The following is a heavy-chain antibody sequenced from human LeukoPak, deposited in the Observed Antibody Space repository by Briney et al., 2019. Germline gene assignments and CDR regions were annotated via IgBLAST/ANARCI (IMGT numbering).Heavy chain of an antibody. CDR3: ASSLSPYYYDSSGYYSEYYYYYYMDV. CDR2: INPNSGGT. Sequence: ASVKVSCKASGYTFTGYYMHWVRQAPGQGLEWMGWINPNSGGTNYAQKFQGRVTMTRDTSISTAYMELSRLRSDDKAVYYCASSLSPYYYDSSGYYSEYYYYYYMDVWGKGTTVTVSS. J-gene: IGHJ6*03. V-gene: IGHV1-2*02. D-gene: IGHD3-22*01. CDR1: GYTFTGYY.